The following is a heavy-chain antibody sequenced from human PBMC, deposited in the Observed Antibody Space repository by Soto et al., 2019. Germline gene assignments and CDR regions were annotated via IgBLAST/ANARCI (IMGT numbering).Heavy chain of an antibody. CDR1: GGSFSGYY. CDR2: INHSGST. CDR3: ARVPYGDLLLEDY. J-gene: IGHJ4*02. Sequence: QVQLQQWGAGLLKPSETLSLTCAVYGGSFSGYYWSWIRQPPGKGLEWIGEINHSGSTNYNPSLKSRVTISVDTSKNQFSLKLSSLTAADTAVYYCARVPYGDLLLEDYWGQGTLVTVSS. D-gene: IGHD4-17*01. V-gene: IGHV4-34*01.